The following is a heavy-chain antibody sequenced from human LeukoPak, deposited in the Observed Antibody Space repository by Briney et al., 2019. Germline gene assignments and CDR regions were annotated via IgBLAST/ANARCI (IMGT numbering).Heavy chain of an antibody. CDR2: ISSSSSYI. CDR1: GFTFSSYS. J-gene: IGHJ6*02. CDR3: ARETYCSSTSCYVYYYGMDV. D-gene: IGHD2-2*01. Sequence: GGSLRLSCAASGFTFSSYSMNWVRQAPGKGLEWVSSISSSSSYIYYADSVKGRFTIPRDNAKNSLYLQMNSLRAEDTAVYYCARETYCSSTSCYVYYYGMDVWGQGTTVTVSS. V-gene: IGHV3-21*01.